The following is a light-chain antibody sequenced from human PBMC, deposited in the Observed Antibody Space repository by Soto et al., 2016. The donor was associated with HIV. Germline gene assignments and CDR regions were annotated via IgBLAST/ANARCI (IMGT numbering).Light chain of an antibody. V-gene: IGLV3-19*01. Sequence: SSELTQDPAVSVALGQTVRITCQGDSLRRFHASWYQQRAGRAPVLVIFVNDYRPSGIPDRFSGSSSGNTASLTITGAQAEDGAVYYCNSRDSSGNHYVFGTGTRVTVL. CDR3: NSRDSSGNHYV. CDR1: SLRRFH. CDR2: VND. J-gene: IGLJ1*01.